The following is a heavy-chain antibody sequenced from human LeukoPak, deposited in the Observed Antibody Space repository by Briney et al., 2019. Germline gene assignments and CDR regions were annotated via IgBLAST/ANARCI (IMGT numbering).Heavy chain of an antibody. CDR2: ISGSGGST. Sequence: GGSLRLSCAASGFTFSSYAMSWVRHAPGKGLEWVSAISGSGGSTYYADSVKGRFTISRDNSKNTLYLQMNSLRAEDTAVYYCAKVFRDYSSSHLFDYWGQGTLVTVSS. CDR1: GFTFSSYA. V-gene: IGHV3-23*01. D-gene: IGHD6-13*01. J-gene: IGHJ4*02. CDR3: AKVFRDYSSSHLFDY.